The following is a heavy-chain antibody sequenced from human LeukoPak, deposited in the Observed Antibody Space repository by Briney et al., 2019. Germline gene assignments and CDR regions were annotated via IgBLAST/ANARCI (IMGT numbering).Heavy chain of an antibody. CDR3: AKARGLVQEYYYMDV. J-gene: IGHJ6*03. D-gene: IGHD1-1*01. CDR2: IIPIFGTT. Sequence: VKVSCKASGGTFSSYAISWVRQAPGQGLESMGGIIPIFGTTNYAQKFQGRVTISTDESTSTAYMEMSSLRSEDTAVYYCAKARGLVQEYYYMDVWGKGTTVTVSS. CDR1: GGTFSSYA. V-gene: IGHV1-69*13.